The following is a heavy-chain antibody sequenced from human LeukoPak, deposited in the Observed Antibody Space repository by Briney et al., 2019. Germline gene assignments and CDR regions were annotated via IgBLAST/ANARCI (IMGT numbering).Heavy chain of an antibody. CDR1: GFTFSSYA. CDR2: ISYDGSNK. Sequence: PGGSLRLSCGASGFTFSSYAMHWVRQAPGKGLEWVAVISYDGSNKYYADSVKGRFTISRDNSKNTLYLQMNSLRAEDTAVYYCASYLYSGPDYWGQGTLVTVSS. CDR3: ASYLYSGPDY. D-gene: IGHD2-21*01. J-gene: IGHJ4*02. V-gene: IGHV3-30-3*01.